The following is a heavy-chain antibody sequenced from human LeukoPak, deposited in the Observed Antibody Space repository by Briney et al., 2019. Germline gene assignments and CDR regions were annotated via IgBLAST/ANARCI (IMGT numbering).Heavy chain of an antibody. J-gene: IGHJ5*02. D-gene: IGHD2-2*01. V-gene: IGHV3-23*01. CDR3: AKGLGYCDSISCYPGWFDP. CDR2: ISGSDGST. CDR1: GFTFSSYA. Sequence: PGGSLRLSCAASGFTFSSYAMSWVRQAPGKGLEWVSAISGSDGSTYYADSVKGRFTISRDNSKNTLYLQMNSLRAEDTAVYYCAKGLGYCDSISCYPGWFDPWGQGTLVTVSS.